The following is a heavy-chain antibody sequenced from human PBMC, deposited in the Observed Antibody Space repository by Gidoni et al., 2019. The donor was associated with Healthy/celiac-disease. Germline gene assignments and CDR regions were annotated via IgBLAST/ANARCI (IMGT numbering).Heavy chain of an antibody. D-gene: IGHD6-13*01. CDR2: IAYDGSNK. Sequence: QVQLVESGGGVVQPGMSLSLSCAASGFTFRRYAMHWVRQAPGKGLEWVAVIAYDGSNKYYADSVKGRFTISRDNSKNTLYLQMNSLRAEDTAVYYCARDRRGIAATGAFDIWGQGTMVTVSS. CDR3: ARDRRGIAATGAFDI. CDR1: GFTFRRYA. J-gene: IGHJ3*02. V-gene: IGHV3-30*04.